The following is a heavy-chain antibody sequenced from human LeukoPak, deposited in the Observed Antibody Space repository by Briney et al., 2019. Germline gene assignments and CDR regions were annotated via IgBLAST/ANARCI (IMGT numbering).Heavy chain of an antibody. CDR2: FGTRSTSL. V-gene: IGHV3-21*01. Sequence: GGSLRLSCAASGFTFSGHNMNWVRQAPGKGLEWVSSFGTRSTSLYYADSVRGRFTISRDNAKNSLYLQMDSLRAEDTAVYYCAREQSEGFDYWGQGTLVTVSS. CDR3: AREQSEGFDY. CDR1: GFTFSGHN. J-gene: IGHJ4*02.